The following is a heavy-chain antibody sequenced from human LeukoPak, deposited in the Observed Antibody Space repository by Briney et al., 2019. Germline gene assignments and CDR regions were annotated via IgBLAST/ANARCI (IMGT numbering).Heavy chain of an antibody. Sequence: SQTLSLTCAISGDSVSSNSAAWNWIRQSPSRGLEWLGRTYYRSKWYNDYAVSVKSRITINPDTSKNQFSLQLSSVTPEDTAVYYCARVQGPGGWYFFDFDYWGQGTLVTVSS. V-gene: IGHV6-1*01. J-gene: IGHJ4*02. D-gene: IGHD6-19*01. CDR3: ARVQGPGGWYFFDFDY. CDR1: GDSVSSNSAA. CDR2: TYYRSKWYN.